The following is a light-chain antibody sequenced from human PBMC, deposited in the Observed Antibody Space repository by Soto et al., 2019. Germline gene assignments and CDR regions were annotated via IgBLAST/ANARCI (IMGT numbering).Light chain of an antibody. CDR2: EVS. CDR3: SSYTSSNTLVV. CDR1: SSDVGGYNY. J-gene: IGLJ2*01. Sequence: QSALTQPASVSGSAGQSITISCTGTSSDVGGYNYVSWYQQHPGKAPKLMIYEVSNRPSGVSNRFSGSKSGNTASLTISGLQAEDEADYYCSSYTSSNTLVVFGGGTQLTVL. V-gene: IGLV2-14*01.